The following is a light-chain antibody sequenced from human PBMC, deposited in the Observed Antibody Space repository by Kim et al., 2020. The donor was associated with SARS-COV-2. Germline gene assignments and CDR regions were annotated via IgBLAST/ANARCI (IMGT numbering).Light chain of an antibody. CDR1: QSVTSNY. CDR3: QQYSTSLYT. Sequence: EIVLTQSPDTLSLSPGERATLSCRASQSVTSNYLAWYRQKPGQAPRLLIYGASSRATCIPDRFSASGSGTDFTLTISRLEPEDFAVYYCQQYSTSLYTFGQGTKLEI. V-gene: IGKV3-20*01. J-gene: IGKJ2*01. CDR2: GAS.